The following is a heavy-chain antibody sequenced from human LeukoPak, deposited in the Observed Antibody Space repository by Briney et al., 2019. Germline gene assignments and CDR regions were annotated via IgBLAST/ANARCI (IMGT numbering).Heavy chain of an antibody. CDR2: ISASGST. CDR1: GGPIRSYY. Sequence: PSETLSLTCTVSGGPIRSYYWGWVRQPAGKRPERIGRISASGSTDYNPSLKSRVTMSVDTSKNQFSLRLSSVTAADTAVYYCSREGRSSTPGYWGQGALVTVSS. J-gene: IGHJ4*02. V-gene: IGHV4-4*07. CDR3: SREGRSSTPGY. D-gene: IGHD2-15*01.